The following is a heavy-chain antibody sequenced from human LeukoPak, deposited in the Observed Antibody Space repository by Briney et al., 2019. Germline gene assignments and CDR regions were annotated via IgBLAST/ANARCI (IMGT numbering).Heavy chain of an antibody. CDR3: AHRSGYAYGLDY. J-gene: IGHJ4*02. Sequence: GGSLRLTCAASGFSFSDYAMNWVRQAPGKGLEWVSAISSSSTYIYYADSVKGRFTISRENAKSSLYLQMSSLRADDTAVYYCAHRSGYAYGLDYWGQGTLVTVSS. D-gene: IGHD3-3*01. CDR2: ISSSSTYI. CDR1: GFSFSDYA. V-gene: IGHV3-21*01.